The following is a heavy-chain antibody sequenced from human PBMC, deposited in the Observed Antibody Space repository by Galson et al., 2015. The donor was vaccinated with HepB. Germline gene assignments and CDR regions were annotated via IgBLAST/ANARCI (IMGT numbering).Heavy chain of an antibody. Sequence: SLRLSCAASGFTVSSHYMTWVRQTPGRGLEWVSVIFGGDSTYYADSVKGRFTISRDNSKNTVYLQMNSLGAGDSALYYCARGLGTRFSNSWYFYDGMDVWGQGTTVIVSS. D-gene: IGHD2/OR15-2a*01. J-gene: IGHJ6*02. CDR3: ARGLGTRFSNSWYFYDGMDV. V-gene: IGHV3-66*01. CDR2: IFGGDST. CDR1: GFTVSSHY.